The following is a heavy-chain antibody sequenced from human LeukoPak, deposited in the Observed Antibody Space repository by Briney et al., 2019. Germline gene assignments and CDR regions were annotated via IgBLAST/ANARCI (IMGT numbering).Heavy chain of an antibody. CDR1: GGSISSGDYY. J-gene: IGHJ4*02. CDR2: IYYSGTT. Sequence: PSETLSLTCTVSGGSISSGDYYWSWIRQPPGKGLEWIGYIYYSGTTNYNPSLKSRVTISIDTSKNQFSLKLSSVTAADTAVYYCAAGPRHISGYYRSFDYWGQGTLVTVSS. D-gene: IGHD3-22*01. V-gene: IGHV4-61*08. CDR3: AAGPRHISGYYRSFDY.